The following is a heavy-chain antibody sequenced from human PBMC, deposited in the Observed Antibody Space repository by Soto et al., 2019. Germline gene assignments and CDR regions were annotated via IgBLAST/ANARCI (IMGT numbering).Heavy chain of an antibody. J-gene: IGHJ3*02. CDR1: GYTFTSYG. Sequence: ASVKVSCKASGYTFTSYGISWVRQAPGQGLEWMGWISAYNGNTNYAQKLQGRDTMTTDTSTSTAYMELRSLRSDDTAVYYCARDLILEWSGKGAFDIWGQGTMVTVSS. D-gene: IGHD3-3*01. V-gene: IGHV1-18*01. CDR2: ISAYNGNT. CDR3: ARDLILEWSGKGAFDI.